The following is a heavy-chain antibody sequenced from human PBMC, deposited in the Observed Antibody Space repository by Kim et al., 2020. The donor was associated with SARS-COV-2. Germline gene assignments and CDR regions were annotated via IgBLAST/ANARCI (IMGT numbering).Heavy chain of an antibody. CDR1: GGSISSYY. Sequence: SETLSLTCTVSGGSISSYYWSWIRQPPGKGLEWIGYIYYSGSTNYNPSLKSRVTISVDTSKNQFSLKLSSVTAADTAVYYCARAAKYCSGGSCYSLLDYWGQGTLVTVSS. V-gene: IGHV4-59*01. CDR2: IYYSGST. D-gene: IGHD2-15*01. J-gene: IGHJ4*02. CDR3: ARAAKYCSGGSCYSLLDY.